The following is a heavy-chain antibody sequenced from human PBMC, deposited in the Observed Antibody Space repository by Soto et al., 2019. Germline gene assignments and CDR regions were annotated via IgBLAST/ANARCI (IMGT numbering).Heavy chain of an antibody. CDR3: AKTLGDIFDA. Sequence: QVQLVQSGPEVKKPGASVKVSCKTSGYSFTTYGVRWVRQAPGQGLEWMAWISGNSGDTRFAQNFQGRVTLTTDTSTSTAYMELRSLTADDTAVYYCAKTLGDIFDAWGQGTMVIVSS. D-gene: IGHD2-21*01. CDR2: ISGNSGDT. CDR1: GYSFTTYG. V-gene: IGHV1-18*01. J-gene: IGHJ3*01.